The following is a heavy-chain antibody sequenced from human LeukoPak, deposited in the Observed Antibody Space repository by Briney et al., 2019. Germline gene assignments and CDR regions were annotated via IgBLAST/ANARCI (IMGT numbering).Heavy chain of an antibody. CDR1: GSTFNTWG. J-gene: IGHJ4*02. V-gene: IGHV3-30*02. Sequence: PGGSLRLSCVASGSTFNTWGMHWVRQAPGKGLEWVAFLWYDRINQYYADSVKGRFTISRDNSKNTLYLQMNSLRVEDTAVYYRAKEEGRSGYFDNWGQGALVTVSS. CDR3: AKEEGRSGYFDN. CDR2: LWYDRINQ. D-gene: IGHD3-22*01.